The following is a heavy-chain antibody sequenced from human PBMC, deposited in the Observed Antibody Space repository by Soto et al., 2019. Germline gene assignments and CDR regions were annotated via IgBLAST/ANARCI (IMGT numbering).Heavy chain of an antibody. D-gene: IGHD6-19*01. Sequence: PGEALKISWKGSGYSFTSYWIGWVRQMPGKGLEWMGIIYPGDSDTRYSPSFQGQVTISADKSISTAHLQWSSLKASDTAMYYCARPREAGKTYYGVDVWGQRTTVTVSS. V-gene: IGHV5-51*01. CDR3: ARPREAGKTYYGVDV. J-gene: IGHJ6*02. CDR1: GYSFTSYW. CDR2: IYPGDSDT.